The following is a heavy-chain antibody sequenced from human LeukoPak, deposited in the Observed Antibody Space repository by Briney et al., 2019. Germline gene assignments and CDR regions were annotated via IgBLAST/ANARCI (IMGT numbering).Heavy chain of an antibody. Sequence: GGSPRLSCAASAFTLRSYDMSWGRHAPGKGLEWVSVSCRGGSTYYADSVKGRFTISRDNSKNTLYLQMNSLRAEDTAVYYCARDSPETGEEYWGPGTLVSACS. CDR2: SCRGGST. V-gene: IGHV3-66*01. D-gene: IGHD7-27*01. J-gene: IGHJ4*02. CDR1: AFTLRSYD. CDR3: ARDSPETGEEY.